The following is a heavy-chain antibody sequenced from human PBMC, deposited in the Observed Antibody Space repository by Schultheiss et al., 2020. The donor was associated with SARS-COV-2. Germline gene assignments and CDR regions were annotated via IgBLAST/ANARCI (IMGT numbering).Heavy chain of an antibody. CDR2: IYYSGST. V-gene: IGHV4-61*10. Sequence: SETLSLTCTVSGGSISSSSYYWSWIRQPAGKGLEWIGYIYYSGSTYYNPSLKSRVTISVDTSKNQFSLKLSSVTAADTAVYYCARGRGWGAISRCWFDPWGQGTLVTVSS. CDR1: GGSISSSSYY. CDR3: ARGRGWGAISRCWFDP. J-gene: IGHJ5*02. D-gene: IGHD4/OR15-4a*01.